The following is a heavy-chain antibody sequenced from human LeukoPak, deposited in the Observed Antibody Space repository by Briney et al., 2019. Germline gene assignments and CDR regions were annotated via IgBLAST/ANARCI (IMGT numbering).Heavy chain of an antibody. V-gene: IGHV3-30-3*01. CDR1: GFTFSSYA. D-gene: IGHD1-7*01. CDR2: ISYDGSNK. Sequence: GGSLRLSCAASGFTFSSYAMHWVRQAPGKGLEWVAVISYDGSNKYCADSVKGRFTISRDNSKNTLYLQMNSLRAEDTAVYYCARVGRNWNSYYYYYMDVWGKGTTVTVSS. CDR3: ARVGRNWNSYYYYYMDV. J-gene: IGHJ6*03.